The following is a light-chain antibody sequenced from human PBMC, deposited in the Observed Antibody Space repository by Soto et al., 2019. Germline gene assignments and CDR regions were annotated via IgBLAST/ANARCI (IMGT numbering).Light chain of an antibody. CDR2: EVS. V-gene: IGLV2-8*01. CDR3: SSYAGSDSVM. J-gene: IGLJ3*02. CDR1: SSDVGGYNY. Sequence: QSALTQPPSASGSPGQSVTISCTGTSSDVGGYNYVSWYQQHPGKAPKVIIYEVSQRPSGVPDRFSGSKSGDTASLTVSGLQADDEADYYCSSYAGSDSVMFGGGTKLTVL.